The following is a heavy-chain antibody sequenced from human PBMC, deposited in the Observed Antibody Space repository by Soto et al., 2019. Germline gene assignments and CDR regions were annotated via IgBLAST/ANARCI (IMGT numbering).Heavy chain of an antibody. J-gene: IGHJ6*02. CDR1: GGTFSSYA. CDR2: IIPISGTA. CDR3: ARSQGSSTSLEIYYYYYYGMDV. Sequence: QVQLVQSGAEVKKPGSSVKVSCKASGGTFSSYAISWVRQAPGQGLEWMGGIIPISGTANYAQKFQGRVTTTADEATSTVYMEQSSLRSEDTAVYYCARSQGSSTSLEIYYYYYYGMDVWGQGTTVTVSS. V-gene: IGHV1-69*01. D-gene: IGHD2-2*01.